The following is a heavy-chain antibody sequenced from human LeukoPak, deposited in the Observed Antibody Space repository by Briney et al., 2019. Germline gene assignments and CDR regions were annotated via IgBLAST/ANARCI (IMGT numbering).Heavy chain of an antibody. D-gene: IGHD3-10*01. J-gene: IGHJ6*02. CDR1: GFTFSSYA. Sequence: GRSLRLSCAASGFTFSSYAMSWVRQAPGKGLEWVAVISYDGSNKYYADSVKGRFTISRDNSKNTLYLQMNSLRAEDTAVYYCARSLLQYYGSGSYYSGMDVWGQGTTVTVS. V-gene: IGHV3-30-3*01. CDR2: ISYDGSNK. CDR3: ARSLLQYYGSGSYYSGMDV.